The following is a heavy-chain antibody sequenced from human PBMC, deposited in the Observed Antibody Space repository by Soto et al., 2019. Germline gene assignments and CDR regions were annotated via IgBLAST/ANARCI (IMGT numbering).Heavy chain of an antibody. D-gene: IGHD2-2*01. Sequence: QVQLVESGGGVVQPGRSLRLSCAASGFTFSSYAVHWVRQAPGKGLEWVAVVSYDGSNKYYADSVKGRFTISRDNFKNTLYLQMNSLRAEDTAVYYCARDYGGQVLWTNAFDIWGQGTMVTVSS. J-gene: IGHJ3*02. CDR2: VSYDGSNK. CDR1: GFTFSSYA. CDR3: ARDYGGQVLWTNAFDI. V-gene: IGHV3-30-3*01.